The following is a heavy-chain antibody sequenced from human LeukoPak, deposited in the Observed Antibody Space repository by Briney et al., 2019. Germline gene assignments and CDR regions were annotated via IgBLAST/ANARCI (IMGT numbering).Heavy chain of an antibody. Sequence: SETLSLTCTVSGGSISSYYWSWIRQPPGKGLEWIGYIYYSGSTNYNPSLKSRVTISVDTSKNQFSLKLSSVTAADTAVYYCARDYYDFWSGYSSGYYYMDVWGKGTTVTVSS. V-gene: IGHV4-59*01. CDR2: IYYSGST. CDR1: GGSISSYY. J-gene: IGHJ6*03. D-gene: IGHD3-3*01. CDR3: ARDYYDFWSGYSSGYYYMDV.